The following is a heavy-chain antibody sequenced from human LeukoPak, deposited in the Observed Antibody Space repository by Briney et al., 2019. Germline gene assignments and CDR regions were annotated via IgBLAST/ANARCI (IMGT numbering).Heavy chain of an antibody. CDR3: CSVIIDGYFDY. CDR1: GGTFSSYA. V-gene: IGHV1-69*05. J-gene: IGHJ4*02. D-gene: IGHD3-3*01. Sequence: SVKVSCKASGGTFSSYAISWVRQAPGQGLEWIGRIIPIFGTANYAQKFQGRVTITTDESTSTAYMELSSLRSEDTAVYYCCSVIIDGYFDYWGQGTLVTVSS. CDR2: IIPIFGTA.